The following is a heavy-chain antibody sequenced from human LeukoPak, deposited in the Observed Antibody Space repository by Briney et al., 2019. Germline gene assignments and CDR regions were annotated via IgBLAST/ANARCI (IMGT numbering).Heavy chain of an antibody. J-gene: IGHJ5*02. Sequence: SETLSLTCTVSGGSISSYYWSWIRQPPGKGLEWIGYIYYSGSTNYNPSLKSRVTISVDTSKNQFSLKLSSVTAADTAVYYCAREKGYYVFWSGSQESHWFDPWGQGTLVTVSS. CDR2: IYYSGST. CDR1: GGSISSYY. V-gene: IGHV4-59*01. D-gene: IGHD3-3*01. CDR3: AREKGYYVFWSGSQESHWFDP.